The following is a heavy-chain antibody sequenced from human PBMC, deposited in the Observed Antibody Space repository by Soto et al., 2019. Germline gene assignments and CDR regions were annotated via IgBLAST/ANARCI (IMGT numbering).Heavy chain of an antibody. Sequence: QVQLQESGPGLVKPSETLSLTCTVSGGSISSYYWSWIRQPPGKGLEWIGYIYYSGSTNYNPSLNSRVTIPGGTSTNRFSLKLSSVTAADTAVYYCARWRYSYGFDYWGQGSLVSVSS. CDR2: IYYSGST. J-gene: IGHJ4*02. CDR3: ARWRYSYGFDY. D-gene: IGHD5-18*01. V-gene: IGHV4-59*01. CDR1: GGSISSYY.